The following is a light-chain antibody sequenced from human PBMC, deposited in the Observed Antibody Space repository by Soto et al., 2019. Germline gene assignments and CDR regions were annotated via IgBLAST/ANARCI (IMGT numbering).Light chain of an antibody. J-gene: IGLJ3*02. CDR2: EVS. CDR3: SSYTSSSTLRV. V-gene: IGLV2-14*01. Sequence: QSALTQPASASGSPGQSITISCTGTSGDVGGYNSVSWYQQHPGKAPKLMIYEVSNRPSGVSNRFSGSKSGNTASLTISGLQAEDEADYYCSSYTSSSTLRVFGGGTKLTVL. CDR1: SGDVGGYNS.